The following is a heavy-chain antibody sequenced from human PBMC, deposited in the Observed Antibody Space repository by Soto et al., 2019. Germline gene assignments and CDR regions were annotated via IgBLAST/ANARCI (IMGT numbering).Heavy chain of an antibody. D-gene: IGHD3-10*01. CDR2: ISGSGGRT. CDR1: GFTCSSYA. V-gene: IGHV3-23*01. CDR3: ANDLGAYYGSGSYFDY. Sequence: EVQLLASGGGSVQPGGSLRLSCAASGFTCSSYAMSWVRPAPGKGLEWVSGISGSGGRTYYADSVKGRFTISRDNSKSTLYLQLNRRRAEDTAVYYCANDLGAYYGSGSYFDYCGQGTLVTAS. J-gene: IGHJ4*02.